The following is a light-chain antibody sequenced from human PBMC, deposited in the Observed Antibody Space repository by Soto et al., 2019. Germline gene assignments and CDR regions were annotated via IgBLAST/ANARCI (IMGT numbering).Light chain of an antibody. CDR3: QQRRNWPPLT. CDR2: DAS. J-gene: IGKJ4*01. V-gene: IGKV3-11*01. CDR1: QSVDTY. Sequence: ETVLTQSPATLSLSPGERATLSCRASQSVDTYLAWYHKKPGQAPRLLIYDASNRATGIPARFSGSGSGTHFTLTISILEPEDFAVYYCQQRRNWPPLTFGGGTKVEI.